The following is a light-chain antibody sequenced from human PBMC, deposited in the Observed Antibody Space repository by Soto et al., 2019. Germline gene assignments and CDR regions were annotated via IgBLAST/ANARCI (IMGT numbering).Light chain of an antibody. CDR1: QSVGSSY. V-gene: IGKV3-20*01. J-gene: IGKJ5*01. Sequence: ESVVTQSPGTLSLSPGARSTLACRASQSVGSSYLAWYQQKPGQAPRLXIYGASSRATGIPDRFSGSGSGTDFTPTISSLQSEDFAVYYCQQYNNWPPITFGQGTRLEIK. CDR2: GAS. CDR3: QQYNNWPPIT.